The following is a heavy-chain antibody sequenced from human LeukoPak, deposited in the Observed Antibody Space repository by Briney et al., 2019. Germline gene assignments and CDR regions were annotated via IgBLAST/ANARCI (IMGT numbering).Heavy chain of an antibody. J-gene: IGHJ3*02. CDR3: ARDRRERGYSYGLDAFDI. CDR2: IYYSGFT. D-gene: IGHD5-18*01. V-gene: IGHV4-59*01. CDR1: GGSISSYY. Sequence: SETLSLTCTVSGGSISSYYWSWIRQPPGKGMEDIGHIYYSGFTNYNPSLKSRVTISVDTSKNQFSLKLSSVTAADTAVYYCARDRRERGYSYGLDAFDIWGQGTMVTVSS.